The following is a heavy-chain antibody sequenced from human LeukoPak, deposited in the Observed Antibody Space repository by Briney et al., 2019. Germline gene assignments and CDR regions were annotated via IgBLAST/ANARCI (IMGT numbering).Heavy chain of an antibody. CDR2: INHSGST. CDR3: ASDQFGVVIY. CDR1: GGSFSGYY. V-gene: IGHV4-34*01. Sequence: SETLSLTCAVYGGSFSGYYWSWIRQPPGKGLEWIGEINHSGSTNYNPSLKSRVTISVDTSKNQFSLKLSSVTAADTAVYYWASDQFGVVIYWGQGTLVTVSS. J-gene: IGHJ4*02. D-gene: IGHD3-3*01.